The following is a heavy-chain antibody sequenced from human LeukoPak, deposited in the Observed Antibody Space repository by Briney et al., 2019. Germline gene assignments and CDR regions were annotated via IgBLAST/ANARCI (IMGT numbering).Heavy chain of an antibody. CDR3: VRYMRDPGTYVFDW. D-gene: IGHD3-16*01. CDR1: GVSLSNKY. CDR2: IYYSGST. J-gene: IGHJ4*02. V-gene: IGHV4-59*13. Sequence: PSETLSLTCSVSGVSLSNKYWSWIRQSPGKGLEWIGYIYYSGSTNYNPSFKSRVTMTVDTSNNQFSLNLKSLTAADTAVYYCVRYMRDPGTYVFDWWGQGTLVTVSS.